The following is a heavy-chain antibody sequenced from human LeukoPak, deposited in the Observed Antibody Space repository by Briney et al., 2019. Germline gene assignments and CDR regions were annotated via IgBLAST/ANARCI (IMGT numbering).Heavy chain of an antibody. CDR1: GFIFGSFE. CDR3: ARDLFGALDY. J-gene: IGHJ4*02. V-gene: IGHV3-48*03. D-gene: IGHD3-10*01. Sequence: GGSLRLSCAASGFIFGSFEMNWVRQAPGKGLEWVSYISTSGRTIHYADSVKGRFTISRDNAKNSLFLQMNSLRAEDTAVYYCARDLFGALDYWGQGALVTVS. CDR2: ISTSGRTI.